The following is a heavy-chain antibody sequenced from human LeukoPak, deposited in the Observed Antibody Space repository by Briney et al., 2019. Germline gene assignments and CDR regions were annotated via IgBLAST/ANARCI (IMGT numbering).Heavy chain of an antibody. V-gene: IGHV3-23*01. D-gene: IGHD5-18*01. J-gene: IGHJ4*02. Sequence: GGSLRLSCAASGFTFSSYAMSWVRQAPGKGLEWVSAISGSGGGTYYADSVKGRFTISRDNSKNTLYLQMNSLRAEDTAVYYCAKDLSVDTAMAAIFDYWGQGTLVTVSS. CDR1: GFTFSSYA. CDR3: AKDLSVDTAMAAIFDY. CDR2: ISGSGGGT.